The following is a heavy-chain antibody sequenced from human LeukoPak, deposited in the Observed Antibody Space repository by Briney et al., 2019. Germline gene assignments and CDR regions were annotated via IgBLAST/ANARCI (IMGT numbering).Heavy chain of an antibody. V-gene: IGHV3-20*04. J-gene: IGHJ6*03. CDR3: ARDHLSSGSSPDYYYYYYMDV. CDR1: GFTFDDYA. Sequence: GGSLRLSCAASGFTFDDYAMSWVRQGPGKGLEWVSGINWNGAGTGYADSVKGRFTISRDNAKNTLYLQMNSLRAEDTAVYYCARDHLSSGSSPDYYYYYYMDVWGKGTTVTISS. D-gene: IGHD6-19*01. CDR2: INWNGAGT.